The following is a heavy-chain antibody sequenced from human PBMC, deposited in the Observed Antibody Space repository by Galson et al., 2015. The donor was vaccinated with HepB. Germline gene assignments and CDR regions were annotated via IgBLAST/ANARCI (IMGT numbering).Heavy chain of an antibody. CDR3: ARDGRQTLVRVGWYFDL. V-gene: IGHV3-30*04. D-gene: IGHD1-26*01. Sequence: SLRLSCAASGFTFSSYAMHWVRQAPGKGLEWVAVISYDGSNKYYADSVKGRFTISRDNSKNTLYLQMNSLRAEDTAVYYCARDGRQTLVRVGWYFDLWGRGTLVTVSS. J-gene: IGHJ2*01. CDR1: GFTFSSYA. CDR2: ISYDGSNK.